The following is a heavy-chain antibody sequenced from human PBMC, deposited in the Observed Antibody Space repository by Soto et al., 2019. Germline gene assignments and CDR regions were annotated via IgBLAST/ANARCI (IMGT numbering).Heavy chain of an antibody. D-gene: IGHD3-22*01. CDR1: GGSINSSSYY. J-gene: IGHJ4*02. CDR2: IYYSGST. Sequence: PSEPLSLTCTVSGGSINSSSYYWGWVRQPPGKGLDWIGSIYYSGSTYYNPSLKSRVSVSVDTSKNQFSLKLASVTAADTAVYYCARHNYDDSTFDTWGQGTLVTVSS. V-gene: IGHV4-39*01. CDR3: ARHNYDDSTFDT.